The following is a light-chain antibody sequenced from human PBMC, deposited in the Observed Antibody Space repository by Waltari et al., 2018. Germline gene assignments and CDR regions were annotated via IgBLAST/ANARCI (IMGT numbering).Light chain of an antibody. CDR2: AAS. V-gene: IGKV3-15*01. CDR3: QQYNEWPYT. Sequence: ETIMTQSPATLSVSPGERASLSFRGSKSVSNNLAWYQQKPGQAPRLLIYAASSRGTGVPGRFSGGGSGTDFTLTISSLQSEDFAVYYCQQYNEWPYTFGQGTKVDIK. CDR1: KSVSNN. J-gene: IGKJ2*01.